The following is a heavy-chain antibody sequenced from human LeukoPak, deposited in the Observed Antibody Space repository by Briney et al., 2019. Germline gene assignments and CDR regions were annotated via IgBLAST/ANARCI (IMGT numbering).Heavy chain of an antibody. CDR3: AQTMWTYGMDV. CDR2: IEWDDDK. CDR1: GFSLSTSGMC. D-gene: IGHD2-21*01. V-gene: IGHV2-70*11. Sequence: SGPTLVHPTQTLTLTCTFSGFSLSTSGMCVGWIRQPPGKALGWHACIEWDDDKYYSTSLKTRLNTSKNTSKNQVVLTMTNMDPVDTAAYYCAQTMWTYGMDVCGQGTTVTVSS. J-gene: IGHJ6*02.